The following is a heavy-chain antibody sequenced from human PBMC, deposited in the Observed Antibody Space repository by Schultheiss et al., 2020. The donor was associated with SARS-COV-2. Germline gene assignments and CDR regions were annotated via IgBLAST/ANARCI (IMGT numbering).Heavy chain of an antibody. V-gene: IGHV4-61*02. CDR2: IYTSGST. Sequence: SLSLTCTVSGGSISSGSYYWSWIRQPAGKGLEWIGRIYTSGSTRYSPSLKSRVTISVDTPKNQFSLKLSSVTAADTAVYYCARGTMAYSSSYYYFDYWGQGTLVTVSS. D-gene: IGHD6-13*01. CDR3: ARGTMAYSSSYYYFDY. J-gene: IGHJ4*02. CDR1: GGSISSGSYY.